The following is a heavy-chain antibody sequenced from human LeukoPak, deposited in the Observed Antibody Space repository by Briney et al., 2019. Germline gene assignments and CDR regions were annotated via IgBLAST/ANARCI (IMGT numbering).Heavy chain of an antibody. CDR1: GFTFSSYA. Sequence: PGGSLRLSCAASGFTFSSYAMSWVRQAPGKGLEWVSYISSSGSTIYYADSVKGRFTISRDNAKNTLYLQMNSLRAEDTAVYYCASPGVSVVVPAYFDYWGQGTLVTVSS. D-gene: IGHD2-2*01. V-gene: IGHV3-48*04. CDR2: ISSSGSTI. CDR3: ASPGVSVVVPAYFDY. J-gene: IGHJ4*02.